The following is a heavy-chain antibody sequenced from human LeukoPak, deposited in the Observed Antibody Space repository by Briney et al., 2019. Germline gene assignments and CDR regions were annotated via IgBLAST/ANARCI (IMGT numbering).Heavy chain of an antibody. CDR2: IIPIFGTA. J-gene: IGHJ6*03. CDR1: GGTFSSYA. CDR3: ARADRTPSPYYYYYYMDV. V-gene: IGHV1-69*05. D-gene: IGHD2-2*01. Sequence: SVKVSCKGTGGTFSSYAISWVRQAPGQGLEWMGGIIPIFGTANYAQKFQGRVTITTDESTSTAYMELSSLRSEDTAVYYCARADRTPSPYYYYYYMDVWGKGTTVTVSS.